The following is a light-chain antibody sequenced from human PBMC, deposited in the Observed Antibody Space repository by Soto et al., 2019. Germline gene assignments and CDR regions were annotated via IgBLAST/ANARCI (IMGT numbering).Light chain of an antibody. Sequence: EIVLTQSPGTLSLSPGERATLSCRASQSVSSNYLAWYQQKPGQAPMNLIYGASSSSTVIPEKFSGSGSWTVLILPISRLEPEDCAVYYGHQYGCSPLVTFGGGTKVEIK. J-gene: IGKJ4*01. V-gene: IGKV3-20*01. CDR3: HQYGCSPLVT. CDR2: GAS. CDR1: QSVSSNY.